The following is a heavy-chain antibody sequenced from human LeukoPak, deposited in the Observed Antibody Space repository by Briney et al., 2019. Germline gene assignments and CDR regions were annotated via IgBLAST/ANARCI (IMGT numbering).Heavy chain of an antibody. Sequence: ASVKVSCKVSGYTLTELSMHWVRQAPGKGLEWMGGFDPEDGETIYAQKFQGRVTMTEDTSTDTAYMELSSLRSEDTAVYYCATRGVLYSSSDSWFDPWGQGTLVTVSS. J-gene: IGHJ5*02. CDR1: GYTLTELS. CDR2: FDPEDGET. CDR3: ATRGVLYSSSDSWFDP. V-gene: IGHV1-24*01. D-gene: IGHD6-6*01.